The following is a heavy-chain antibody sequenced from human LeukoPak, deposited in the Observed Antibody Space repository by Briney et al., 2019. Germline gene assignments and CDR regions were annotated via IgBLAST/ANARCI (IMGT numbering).Heavy chain of an antibody. CDR2: LYYSGNI. J-gene: IGHJ4*02. CDR1: GGSISSYY. Sequence: SETLSLTCTVSGGSISSYYWSCIRQPPGKGLEWIGCLYYSGNIDYNPSLKSRVTISVDTSKNQFSLRLTSVTAADTAVYYCARHDHYAFDYWGQGTLVTVSS. D-gene: IGHD4-17*01. V-gene: IGHV4-59*08. CDR3: ARHDHYAFDY.